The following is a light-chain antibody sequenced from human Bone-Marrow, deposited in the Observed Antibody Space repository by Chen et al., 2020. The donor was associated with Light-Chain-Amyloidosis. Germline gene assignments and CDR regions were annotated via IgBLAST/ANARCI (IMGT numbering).Light chain of an antibody. CDR1: SGSIATNY. CDR2: EDD. CDR3: QSYQGSSQGV. V-gene: IGLV6-57*01. Sequence: NFMLTQPHSMSDSPGKTVLIPCRRSSGSIATNYVQWYQQRPGSSPTTVLYEDDQRPSGFPDRFSGSIDRSSNSASLTISGLKTEDEADYYCQSYQGSSQGVFGGGTKLTVL. J-gene: IGLJ3*02.